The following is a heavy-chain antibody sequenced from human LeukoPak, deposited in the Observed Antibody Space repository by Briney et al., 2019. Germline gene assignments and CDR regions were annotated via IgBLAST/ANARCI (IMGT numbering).Heavy chain of an antibody. D-gene: IGHD3-22*01. V-gene: IGHV1-46*01. J-gene: IGHJ5*02. CDR2: INPSGGST. CDR1: GYTFTSYY. CDR3: ARFGALAPTSYGSGYYSGFDP. Sequence: ASVKVSCKASGYTFTSYYMHWVRQAPGQGLEWMGIINPSGGSTSYAQKFQGRVTMTRDTSTSTVYMELSSLRSEDTAVYYCARFGALAPTSYGSGYYSGFDPWGQGTLVTVSS.